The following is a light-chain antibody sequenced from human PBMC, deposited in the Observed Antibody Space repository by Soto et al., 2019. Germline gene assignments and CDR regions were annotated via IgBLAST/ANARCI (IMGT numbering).Light chain of an antibody. CDR1: QSVSSSY. Sequence: EIVLTQSPGTLSLSPGERATLSCRASQSVSSSYLAWYQQKGGQAPRLLIYGASSMATGIPDRFSGSGSGTDFTLTISRLEPEDFAVYYCQQYVRSPWTFGQGTKVEIK. V-gene: IGKV3-20*01. CDR3: QQYVRSPWT. CDR2: GAS. J-gene: IGKJ1*01.